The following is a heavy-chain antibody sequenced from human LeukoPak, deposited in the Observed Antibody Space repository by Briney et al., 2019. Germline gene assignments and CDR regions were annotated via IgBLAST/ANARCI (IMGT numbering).Heavy chain of an antibody. CDR1: GGTFSSYT. D-gene: IGHD1-26*01. Sequence: SVKVSCKASGGTFSSYTISWVRQAPGQGLEWMGRIIPILGIANYAQKFQGRVTITADKSTSTAYMELSSLRSEDTAVYYCASAGIVGATALYYFDYWGQGTLVTVSS. V-gene: IGHV1-69*02. CDR3: ASAGIVGATALYYFDY. J-gene: IGHJ4*02. CDR2: IIPILGIA.